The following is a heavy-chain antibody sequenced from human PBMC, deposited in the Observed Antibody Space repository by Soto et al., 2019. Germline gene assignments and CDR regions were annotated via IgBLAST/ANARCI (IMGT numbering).Heavy chain of an antibody. CDR1: GFTVSSNY. CDR3: ASERSSGDAFDI. CDR2: IYSGGST. V-gene: IGHV3-53*01. Sequence: EVQLVESGGGLIQPGGSLRLSCAASGFTVSSNYMRWVRQVPGQGLERVSVIYSGGSTYYADSVKGRLPISRDNSKNTLYLQMNSLRAEDTAVYYCASERSSGDAFDIWGQGTMVTVSS. D-gene: IGHD6-19*01. J-gene: IGHJ3*02.